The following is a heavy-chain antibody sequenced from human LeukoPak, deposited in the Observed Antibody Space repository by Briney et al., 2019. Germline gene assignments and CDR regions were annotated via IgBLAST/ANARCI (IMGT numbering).Heavy chain of an antibody. V-gene: IGHV1-18*01. CDR3: ARSRRTSLAAAANWFDP. CDR1: GYTFTSYG. J-gene: IGHJ5*02. D-gene: IGHD6-13*01. CDR2: ISDYNGNT. Sequence: ASVKVSCKASGYTFTSYGISWVRQAPGRGLEWMGWISDYNGNTNYAQKLQGRVTMTTDTSTSTAYMELRSLRSDDTAVYYCARSRRTSLAAAANWFDPWGQGTLVTVSS.